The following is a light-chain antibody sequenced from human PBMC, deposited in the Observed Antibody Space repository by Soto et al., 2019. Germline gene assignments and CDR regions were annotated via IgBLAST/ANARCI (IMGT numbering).Light chain of an antibody. Sequence: DIQMTQSPSTLSGSVGDRVTITCRASQTISSWLAWYQQKPGKAPKLLIYKASSLESGVPSRFSGSGSGTEFTLTITSLQPGDFATYYCQQYHTYSRTFGQGTKVDIK. CDR2: KAS. CDR1: QTISSW. V-gene: IGKV1-5*03. CDR3: QQYHTYSRT. J-gene: IGKJ1*01.